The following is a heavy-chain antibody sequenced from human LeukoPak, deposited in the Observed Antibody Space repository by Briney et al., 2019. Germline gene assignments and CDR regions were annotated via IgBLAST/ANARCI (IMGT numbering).Heavy chain of an antibody. D-gene: IGHD6-13*01. CDR1: GGSISSGGYY. Sequence: PSQTLSLTCTVSGGSISSGGYYWSWIRQHPGKGLEWIVYIYYSGSTYFSPSQQRQVTIPVDTSKTQFYLQLSSVTAAVTAVYYCARRSGIAAAGPLLPGGNWFDPWGQGTLVTVSS. CDR2: IYYSGST. J-gene: IGHJ5*02. CDR3: ARRSGIAAAGPLLPGGNWFDP. V-gene: IGHV4-31*01.